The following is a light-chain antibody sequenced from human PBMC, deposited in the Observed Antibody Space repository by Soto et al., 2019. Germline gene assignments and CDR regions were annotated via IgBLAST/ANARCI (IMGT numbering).Light chain of an antibody. CDR1: RSISAW. CDR2: KAS. CDR3: QQYAFFPLM. Sequence: DIQMTQSPSTLSASTGDRVTITCRANRSISAWLAWYQQKPGKAPTLLISKASSLESGVPSRFSGSGSGTEFTLTVSGLQPDDFATYYCQQYAFFPLMFGGGTKVDVK. J-gene: IGKJ4*02. V-gene: IGKV1-5*03.